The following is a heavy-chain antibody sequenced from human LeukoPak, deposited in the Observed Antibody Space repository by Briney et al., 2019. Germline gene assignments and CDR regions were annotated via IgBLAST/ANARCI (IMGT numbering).Heavy chain of an antibody. V-gene: IGHV4-39*07. CDR2: IYYSGST. D-gene: IGHD6-13*01. CDR3: ARVVAAAEDY. Sequence: SETLSLTCTVSGDSISSRSYYWGWIRQPPGKGLEWIGSIYYSGSTYYNPSLKSRVTISVDTSKNQFSLKLSSVTAADTAVYYCARVVAAAEDYWGQGTLVTVSS. J-gene: IGHJ4*02. CDR1: GDSISSRSYY.